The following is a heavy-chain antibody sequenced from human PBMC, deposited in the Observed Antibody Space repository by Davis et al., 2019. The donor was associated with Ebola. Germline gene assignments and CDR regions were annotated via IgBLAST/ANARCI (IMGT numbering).Heavy chain of an antibody. CDR2: LRNPASSYST. CDR3: ATLHCDTTTCFVNY. Sequence: GGSLRLSCAASGFRISDHYMDWVRPAPGKGLVWVGRLRNPASSYSTEYAASVKGRFTISRDGSRNSLFLQMNSLKTEDTAVYYCATLHCDTTTCFVNYWGHGTLVTVSS. D-gene: IGHD2-2*01. CDR1: GFRISDHY. V-gene: IGHV3-72*01. J-gene: IGHJ4*01.